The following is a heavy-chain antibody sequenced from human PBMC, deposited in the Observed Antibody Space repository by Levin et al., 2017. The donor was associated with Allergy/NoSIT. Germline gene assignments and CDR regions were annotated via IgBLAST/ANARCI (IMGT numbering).Heavy chain of an antibody. CDR3: ARDSMVRGVIITKGAFDI. CDR1: GYTFTSYY. D-gene: IGHD3-10*01. CDR2: INPSGGST. V-gene: IGHV1-46*01. J-gene: IGHJ3*02. Sequence: WASVKVSCKASGYTFTSYYMHWVRQAPGQGLEWMGIINPSGGSTSYAQKFQGRVTMTRDTSTSTVYMELSSLRSEDTAVYYCARDSMVRGVIITKGAFDIWGQGTMVTVSS.